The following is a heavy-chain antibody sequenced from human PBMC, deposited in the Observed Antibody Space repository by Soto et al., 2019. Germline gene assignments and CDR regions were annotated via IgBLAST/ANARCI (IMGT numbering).Heavy chain of an antibody. CDR3: ARKGYGGRWSPEY. D-gene: IGHD2-15*01. V-gene: IGHV3-30*03. CDR2: ISYDGNRK. CDR1: GFTFSSYG. J-gene: IGHJ4*02. Sequence: QVQLVESGGGVVQPGRSLRLSCAASGFTFSSYGMHWARQAPGEGLEWVAVISYDGNRKYYADSVKGRFTISRDFSKNTVDLHMNSLRVEDTAVYFCARKGYGGRWSPEYWGQGILVTVSS.